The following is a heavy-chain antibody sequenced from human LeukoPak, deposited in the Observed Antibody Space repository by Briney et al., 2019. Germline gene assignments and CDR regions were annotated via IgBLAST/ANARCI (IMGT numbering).Heavy chain of an antibody. Sequence: AASVKVSCKASGGTFSSYAISWVRQAPGQGLEWMGRIIPILGIANYAQKFQGRVTITADKSTSTAHMELSSLRSEDTAVYYCASQSSGNGWFDPWGQGTLVTVSS. J-gene: IGHJ5*02. D-gene: IGHD4-23*01. CDR3: ASQSSGNGWFDP. CDR1: GGTFSSYA. V-gene: IGHV1-69*04. CDR2: IIPILGIA.